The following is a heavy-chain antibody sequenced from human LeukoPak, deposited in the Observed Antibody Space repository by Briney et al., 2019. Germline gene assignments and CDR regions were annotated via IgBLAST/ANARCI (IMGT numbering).Heavy chain of an antibody. CDR2: IYTSGST. CDR3: ARGFYGDYVGVYAFDI. Sequence: SQTLSLTCTVSGGSISSGSYYWSWIRQPAGKGLEWIGRIYTSGSTNYNPSLKSRVTISADTSKNQFSLKLSSVTAADTAVYYCARGFYGDYVGVYAFDIWGQGTMVTVSS. J-gene: IGHJ3*02. V-gene: IGHV4-61*02. CDR1: GGSISSGSYY. D-gene: IGHD4-17*01.